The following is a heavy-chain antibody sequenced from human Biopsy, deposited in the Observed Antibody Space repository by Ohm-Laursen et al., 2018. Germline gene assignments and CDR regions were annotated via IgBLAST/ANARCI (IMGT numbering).Heavy chain of an antibody. CDR3: AREAAIIDPRTRAFDY. CDR2: LYNTGGT. CDR1: GGSISSYQ. J-gene: IGHJ4*02. D-gene: IGHD6-25*01. Sequence: SETLSLTCAVSGGSISSYQRTWIRQPPGKGLEWIGYLYNTGGTNYNPSLKSRVTISVDTSKNQFSLKLRSVTAADTAVYYCAREAAIIDPRTRAFDYWGQGTLVTVSS. V-gene: IGHV4-59*01.